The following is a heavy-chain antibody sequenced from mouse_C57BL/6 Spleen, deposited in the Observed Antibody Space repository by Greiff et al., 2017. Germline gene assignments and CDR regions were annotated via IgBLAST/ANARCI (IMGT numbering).Heavy chain of an antibody. CDR1: GFTFSDYG. CDR3: ASGYRAMDY. J-gene: IGHJ4*01. CDR2: ISSGSSTI. D-gene: IGHD2-2*01. Sequence: DVMLVESGGGLVKPGGSLKLSCAASGFTFSDYGMHWVRQAPEKGLEWVAYISSGSSTIYYADTVKGRFTISRDNAKNTLFLQMTSLRSEDTAMYYCASGYRAMDYWGQGTSVTVSS. V-gene: IGHV5-17*01.